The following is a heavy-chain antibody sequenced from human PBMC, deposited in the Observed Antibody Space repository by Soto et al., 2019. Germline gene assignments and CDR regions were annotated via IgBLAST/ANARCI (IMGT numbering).Heavy chain of an antibody. V-gene: IGHV4-30-4*01. J-gene: IGHJ6*02. D-gene: IGHD3-22*01. CDR3: AGLVYTNYALDV. Sequence: TVSGGSISSGDYYWSWLRQPPGKGLEWIGNIYHSGSSYYNPSLKSRVTMSVNTSKNQFSLKLTSVTAADTAVYYCAGLVYTNYALDVWGQGTTVTVSS. CDR2: IYHSGSS. CDR1: GGSISSGDYY.